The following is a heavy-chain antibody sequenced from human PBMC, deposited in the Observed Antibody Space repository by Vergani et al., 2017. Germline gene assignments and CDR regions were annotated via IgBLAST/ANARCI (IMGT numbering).Heavy chain of an antibody. J-gene: IGHJ2*01. D-gene: IGHD4/OR15-4a*01. Sequence: QVQLQESGPGLVKPSQTLSLTCTVSGGSISSGSYYWSWIRQPAGKGLGWIGRIYTSGGTNYNPSLKSRVTISVDTSKNQFSLKLSSVTAADTAVYYCARDLTSTNSYWYFDLWGRGTLVTVSS. CDR1: GGSISSGSYY. CDR2: IYTSGGT. V-gene: IGHV4-61*02. CDR3: ARDLTSTNSYWYFDL.